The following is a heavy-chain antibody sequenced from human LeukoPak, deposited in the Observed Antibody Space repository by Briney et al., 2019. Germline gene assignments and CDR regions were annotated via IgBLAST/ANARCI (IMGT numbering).Heavy chain of an antibody. J-gene: IGHJ6*03. CDR1: GFTFSSYW. CDR2: IKQDGSEK. Sequence: GGSLRPSCAASGFTFSSYWMSWVRQAPGKGLEWVANIKQDGSEKYYVDSEKGRFTISRDNAKNSLYLQMNSLRAEDTAVYYCAREQVVPAALYYYYYYYMDVWGKGTTVTVSS. CDR3: AREQVVPAALYYYYYYYMDV. D-gene: IGHD2-2*01. V-gene: IGHV3-7*01.